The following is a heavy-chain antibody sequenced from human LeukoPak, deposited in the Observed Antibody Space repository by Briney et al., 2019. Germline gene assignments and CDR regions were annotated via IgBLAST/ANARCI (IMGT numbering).Heavy chain of an antibody. J-gene: IGHJ5*02. CDR1: GASISSGGYS. D-gene: IGHD4-17*01. CDR3: ARGGTVTATEFDP. V-gene: IGHV4-30-2*01. Sequence: SQTLSLTCAVSGASISSGGYSWSWIRQPPGKGLEWIGYIYHSGSTYYNPSFKSRVTISVDRSKNQFSLKLSSVTAADTAVYYCARGGTVTATEFDPWGQGTLVTVSS. CDR2: IYHSGST.